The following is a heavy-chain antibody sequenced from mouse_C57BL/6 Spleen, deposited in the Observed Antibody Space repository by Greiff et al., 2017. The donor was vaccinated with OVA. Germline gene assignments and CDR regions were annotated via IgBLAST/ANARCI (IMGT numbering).Heavy chain of an antibody. CDR3: ARHGAGGAYFDY. CDR2: ISNGGGST. CDR1: GFTFSDYY. V-gene: IGHV5-12*01. Sequence: EVMLVESGGGLVQPGGSLKLSCAASGFTFSDYYMYWVRQTPEKRLEWVAYISNGGGSTYYPDTVKGRFTISRDNAKNTLYLQMSRLKSEDTAMYYCARHGAGGAYFDYWGQGTTLTVSS. J-gene: IGHJ2*01. D-gene: IGHD3-3*01.